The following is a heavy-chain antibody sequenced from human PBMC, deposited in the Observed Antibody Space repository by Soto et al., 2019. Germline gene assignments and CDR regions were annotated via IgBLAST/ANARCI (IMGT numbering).Heavy chain of an antibody. V-gene: IGHV4-59*01. D-gene: IGHD6-19*01. CDR3: ARAGIRNSSGWYENWFDP. CDR2: IYYSGST. J-gene: IGHJ5*02. CDR1: GGSISSYC. Sequence: SETLSLTCTVSGGSISSYCLSWIRQPPGKGLEWIGYIYYSGSTNYNPSLKSRVTISVDTSKNQFSLKLSSVTAADTAVYYCARAGIRNSSGWYENWFDPWGQGTLVTVSS.